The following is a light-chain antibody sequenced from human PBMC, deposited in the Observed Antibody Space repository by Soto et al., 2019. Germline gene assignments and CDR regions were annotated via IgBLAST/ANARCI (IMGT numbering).Light chain of an antibody. CDR1: QGIRTD. CDR3: LQDFSYPRT. Sequence: AVQLTQSPSSLSAPVGDRVTITCRASQGIRTDLGWYQQSPGKAPKVLIVGASTLQSGVQSRFSGSGSGTDFTLTISSLQPEDSATYYCLQDFSYPRTFGQGTRLEIK. CDR2: GAS. V-gene: IGKV1-6*01. J-gene: IGKJ5*01.